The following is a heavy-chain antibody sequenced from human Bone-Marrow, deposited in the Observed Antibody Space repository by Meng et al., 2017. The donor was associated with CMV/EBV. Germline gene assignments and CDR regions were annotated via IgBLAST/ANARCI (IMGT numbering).Heavy chain of an antibody. D-gene: IGHD2-2*01. CDR1: GYSFTAYY. J-gene: IGHJ4*02. CDR3: ARDLSRSPLGYCSSTSCYSNDY. Sequence: ASVKVSCKASGYSFTAYYIHWVRQAPGQGFEWMGRITPNTGGANYAQKFQGRVTMTRDTSISTAYMELSRLRSDDTAVYYCARDLSRSPLGYCSSTSCYSNDYWGQGTLVTVSS. V-gene: IGHV1-2*06. CDR2: ITPNTGGA.